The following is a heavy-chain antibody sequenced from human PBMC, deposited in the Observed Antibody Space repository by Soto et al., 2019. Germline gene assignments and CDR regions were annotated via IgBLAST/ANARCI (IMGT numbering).Heavy chain of an antibody. D-gene: IGHD3-22*01. J-gene: IGHJ5*02. V-gene: IGHV4-59*01. CDR1: VGSISSYY. CDR2: IYYSGST. Sequence: KTSETLSLTCTVSVGSISSYYWSWIRQPPGKGLEWIGYIYYSGSTNYNPSLKSRVTISVDTSKNQFSLKLSSVTAADTAVYYCARDRLYYYDSSGYAEGFDPWGQGTLVTVSS. CDR3: ARDRLYYYDSSGYAEGFDP.